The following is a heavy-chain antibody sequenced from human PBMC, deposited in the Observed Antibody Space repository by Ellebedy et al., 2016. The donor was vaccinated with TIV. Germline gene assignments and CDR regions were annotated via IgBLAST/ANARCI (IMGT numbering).Heavy chain of an antibody. Sequence: SLKISCAASGSTFSDHYMDWVRQAPGKGLEWVGRIRNKANNYMTEYAATVKGRFTISRDDSKNSLSLQMNSLKIEDTAVYFCTRAAYGHGYDYWGQGTLVTVS. CDR3: TRAAYGHGYDY. J-gene: IGHJ4*02. CDR1: GSTFSDHY. CDR2: IRNKANNYMT. D-gene: IGHD5-24*01. V-gene: IGHV3-72*01.